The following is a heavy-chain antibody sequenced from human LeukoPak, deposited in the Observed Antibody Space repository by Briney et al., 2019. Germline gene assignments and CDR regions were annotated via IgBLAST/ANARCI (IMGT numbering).Heavy chain of an antibody. Sequence: GGSLRLSCAASGFAFSSYAMHWARQAPGKGLEFVSAISGNGGSTYYANSVKGRFTISRDNSKNTLYPQMGSLRPEDMAVYYCARIGGTVTTNYFDYWGQGTLVTVSS. V-gene: IGHV3-64*01. CDR3: ARIGGTVTTNYFDY. CDR1: GFAFSSYA. J-gene: IGHJ4*02. CDR2: ISGNGGST. D-gene: IGHD4-17*01.